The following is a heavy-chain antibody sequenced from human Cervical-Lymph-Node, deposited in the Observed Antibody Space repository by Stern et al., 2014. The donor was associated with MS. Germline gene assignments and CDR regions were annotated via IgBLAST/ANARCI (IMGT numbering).Heavy chain of an antibody. D-gene: IGHD6-13*01. Sequence: QLVESGGDVVQPGRSLRLSCEASGFTFSGYAVNWVRQSPDKGLEWGALLSRDGRSTFYADSVRGRFTTSRGYSDNTVFLQMNSLRAEDTAVYYCARIPGYSSTSDYWGQGTLVTVSS. J-gene: IGHJ4*02. CDR3: ARIPGYSSTSDY. CDR2: LSRDGRST. V-gene: IGHV3-30*04. CDR1: GFTFSGYA.